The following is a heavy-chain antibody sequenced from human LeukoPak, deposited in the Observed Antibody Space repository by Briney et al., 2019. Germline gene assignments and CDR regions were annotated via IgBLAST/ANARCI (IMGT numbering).Heavy chain of an antibody. D-gene: IGHD6-19*01. V-gene: IGHV3-66*01. CDR3: ARDRPYSSGWYGWGVFDY. Sequence: GGSLRLSCAASGFTVSSNYMSWVRQAPGKGLEWVSVIYSGGSTYYADPVKGRFTISRDNSKNTLYLQMNSLRAEDTAVYYCARDRPYSSGWYGWGVFDYWGQGTLVTVSS. CDR1: GFTVSSNY. CDR2: IYSGGST. J-gene: IGHJ4*02.